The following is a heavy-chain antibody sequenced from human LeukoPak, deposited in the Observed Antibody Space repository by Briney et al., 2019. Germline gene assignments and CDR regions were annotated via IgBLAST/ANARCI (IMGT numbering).Heavy chain of an antibody. V-gene: IGHV4-39*07. CDR3: ARDGLVCSGGSCQYYFDY. D-gene: IGHD2-15*01. Sequence: SETLSLTCTVSGGSISSSSYYWGWIRQPPGKGLEWIVSIYYSGSTYYNPSLKSRVTISVDTSENQFSLKLSSVTAADTAVYYCARDGLVCSGGSCQYYFDYWGQGTLVTVSS. CDR2: IYYSGST. J-gene: IGHJ4*02. CDR1: GGSISSSSYY.